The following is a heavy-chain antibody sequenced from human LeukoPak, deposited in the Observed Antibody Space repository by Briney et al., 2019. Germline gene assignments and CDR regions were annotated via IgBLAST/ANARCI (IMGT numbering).Heavy chain of an antibody. D-gene: IGHD1-26*01. V-gene: IGHV3-21*01. J-gene: IGHJ4*02. CDR2: ISSSSSYI. CDR1: GFTFSSYS. Sequence: PGGSLRLSCAASGFTFSSYSMNWVRQAPGKGLEWVSSISSSSSYIYYADSVKGRFTISRDNAKNSLYLQMNSLRAEDTAVYYCARDSGSYYGPSQYWGQGTLVTVSS. CDR3: ARDSGSYYGPSQY.